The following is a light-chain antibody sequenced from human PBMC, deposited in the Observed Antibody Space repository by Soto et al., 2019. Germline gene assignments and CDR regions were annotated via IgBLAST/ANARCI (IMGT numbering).Light chain of an antibody. CDR3: HQYNNWPPIT. V-gene: IGKV3D-15*01. J-gene: IGKJ3*01. Sequence: EIVMTQSPATLSVSPGERATLSCRASQSVSSNLAWYQQKPGQAPRLLIYGASIRATGIPARFSGSGSGTEFTLTISSLQSEDFAVYYCHQYNNWPPITFGPGTKVDI. CDR1: QSVSSN. CDR2: GAS.